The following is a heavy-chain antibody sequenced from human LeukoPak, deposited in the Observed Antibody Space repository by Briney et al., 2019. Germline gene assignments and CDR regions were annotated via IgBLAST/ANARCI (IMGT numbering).Heavy chain of an antibody. Sequence: GGSLRLSCAASGFTFSSYSMNWVRQAPGKGLEWVSSISSSSSYIYYADSVKGRFTISRDNAKNSLYLQMNSLRAEDTAVYYCAREPYCSGGSCYSLAHNWFDYWGQGTLVTVSS. CDR2: ISSSSSYI. V-gene: IGHV3-21*01. CDR1: GFTFSSYS. J-gene: IGHJ4*02. CDR3: AREPYCSGGSCYSLAHNWFDY. D-gene: IGHD2-15*01.